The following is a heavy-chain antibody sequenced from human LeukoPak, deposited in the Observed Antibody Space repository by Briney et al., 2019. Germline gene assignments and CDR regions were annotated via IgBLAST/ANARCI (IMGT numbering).Heavy chain of an antibody. CDR1: GFTFSSYW. CDR2: IKQDGSEK. J-gene: IGHJ5*02. CDR3: ARDGALPYYDSSGFRFDP. V-gene: IGHV3-7*01. D-gene: IGHD3-22*01. Sequence: GGSLRPSCAASGFTFSSYWMSWVRQAPGKGLEWVANIKQDGSEKYYVDSVKGRFTISRDNAKNSLYLQMNSLRAEDTAVYYCARDGALPYYDSSGFRFDPWGQGTLVTVSS.